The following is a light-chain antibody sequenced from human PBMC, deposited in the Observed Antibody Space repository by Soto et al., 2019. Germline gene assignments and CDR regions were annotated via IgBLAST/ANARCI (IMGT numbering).Light chain of an antibody. CDR2: NDD. Sequence: QSVLTQPPSVSEAPRQRVTISCSGRSSNLGNNVANWYQKLPGKAPKLLIYNDDLLPSGVSNRFSGSKSGTSASLAIRGLQSEDEDDYYCAAWDDSLQGWVFCGGTKLTVL. CDR1: SSNLGNNV. V-gene: IGLV1-36*01. CDR3: AAWDDSLQGWV. J-gene: IGLJ3*02.